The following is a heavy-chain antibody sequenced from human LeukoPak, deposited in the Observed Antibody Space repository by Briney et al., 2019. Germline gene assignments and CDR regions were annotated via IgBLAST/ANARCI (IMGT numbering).Heavy chain of an antibody. V-gene: IGHV3-7*04. J-gene: IGHJ6*02. CDR2: IKQDGSQK. D-gene: IGHD3-10*01. CDR3: ARVLGAPGYYYGMDV. CDR1: GFTFSNYW. Sequence: GGSLRLSCAASGFTFSNYWMSWVRQAPGSGLEWVANIKQDGSQKFYVDSVKGRFTISRDNAKNSLYLQMNSLRAEDTAVYCCARVLGAPGYYYGMDVWGQGTTVTVSS.